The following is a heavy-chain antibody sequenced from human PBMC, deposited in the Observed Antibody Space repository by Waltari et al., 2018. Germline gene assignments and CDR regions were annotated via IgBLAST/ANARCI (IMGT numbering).Heavy chain of an antibody. J-gene: IGHJ3*02. CDR2: IHHSGSA. Sequence: QVQLQESGPGLVKPSETLSLTCIVSSYSITDGYYWGWIRQTPGQGLEWLGSIHHSGSAYYNAPLKSRATMSVDTSKNQFSLRLRSVTAADTALYYCAREEAYGDYLGRFDIWGQGTTVTVSS. CDR1: SYSITDGYY. V-gene: IGHV4-38-2*02. CDR3: AREEAYGDYLGRFDI. D-gene: IGHD4-17*01.